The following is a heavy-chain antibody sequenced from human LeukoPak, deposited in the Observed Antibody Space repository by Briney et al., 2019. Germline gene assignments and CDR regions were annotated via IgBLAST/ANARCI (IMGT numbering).Heavy chain of an antibody. Sequence: GGSLRLSCAASGFTFSSYSMNWDRQAPGKGLEWVSSISSASTYIYYADSVKGRFTISRDNAKNSLYLQMNSLRAEDTAVYYCARGLYDSSGFAYWGQGTLVTVSS. D-gene: IGHD3-22*01. CDR3: ARGLYDSSGFAY. CDR1: GFTFSSYS. V-gene: IGHV3-21*01. CDR2: ISSASTYI. J-gene: IGHJ4*02.